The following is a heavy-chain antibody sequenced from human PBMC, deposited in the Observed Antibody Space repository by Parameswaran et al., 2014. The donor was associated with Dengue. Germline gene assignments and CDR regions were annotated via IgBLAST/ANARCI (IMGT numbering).Heavy chain of an antibody. CDR3: AHADGTHYYYGMDV. D-gene: IGHD1-1*01. J-gene: IGHJ6*02. V-gene: IGHV2-5*01. CDR2: IYWNDDK. Sequence: WIRQPPGKALEWLALIYWNDDKRYSPSLKSRLTITKDTSKNQVVLTMTNMDPVDTATYYCAHADGTHYYYGMDVWGQGTTVTVSS.